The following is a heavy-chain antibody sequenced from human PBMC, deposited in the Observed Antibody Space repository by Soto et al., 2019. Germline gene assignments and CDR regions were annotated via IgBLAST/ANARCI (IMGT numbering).Heavy chain of an antibody. D-gene: IGHD2-21*02. CDR1: GGSFSGYY. Sequence: SETLSLTCAVYGGSFSGYYWSWIRQPPGKGLEWIGEINHSGSTNYNPSLKSRVTISLDTSKNQFSLKLSSVTAADTAVYYCASSEDCGGDCYDAFDIWGQGTMVTVSS. CDR3: ASSEDCGGDCYDAFDI. CDR2: INHSGST. J-gene: IGHJ3*02. V-gene: IGHV4-34*01.